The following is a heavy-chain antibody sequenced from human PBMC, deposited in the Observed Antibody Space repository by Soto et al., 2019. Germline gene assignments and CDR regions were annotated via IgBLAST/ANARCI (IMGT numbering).Heavy chain of an antibody. J-gene: IGHJ4*02. CDR1: GFTFSVYI. CDR3: ARSVEGHFDY. D-gene: IGHD6-19*01. Sequence: EVQLVESGGDLVQRGGSLRLSGVASGFTFSVYIMNWVRQAPGKGLEWFSYITSDTKTIKYADSVKGRFTISRDNAKNSVYLQMNSLRDEDTAVYYCARSVEGHFDYWGQGTVVTVSS. CDR2: ITSDTKTI. V-gene: IGHV3-48*02.